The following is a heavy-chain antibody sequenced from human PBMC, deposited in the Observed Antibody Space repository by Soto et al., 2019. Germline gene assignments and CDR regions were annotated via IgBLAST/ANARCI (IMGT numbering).Heavy chain of an antibody. CDR3: ASSRMASYHSFDY. J-gene: IGHJ4*02. CDR1: GFTFSSDS. V-gene: IGHV3-21*01. CDR2: ISSSSSYI. Sequence: GGSLRLSCAASGFTFSSDSMNWVRQAPGKGLEWVSSISSSSSYIYYADSVKGRFTISRDNAKNSLYLQMNSLRAEDTAVYYCASSRMASYHSFDYWGQGTLVTVSS. D-gene: IGHD5-12*01.